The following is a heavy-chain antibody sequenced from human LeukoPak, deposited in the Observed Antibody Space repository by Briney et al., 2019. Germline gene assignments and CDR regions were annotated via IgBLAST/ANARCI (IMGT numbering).Heavy chain of an antibody. CDR2: IYYSGST. J-gene: IGHJ4*02. Sequence: SETLSLTCTVSGGSISTYYWSWIRQPPGKGPEWIGYIYYSGSTSYNPSLKSRVTISVDTSKNQFSLKLSSVTAADTAVYYCAREEALGSGSFDYWGREPWSPSPQ. D-gene: IGHD1-26*01. CDR3: AREEALGSGSFDY. V-gene: IGHV4-59*01. CDR1: GGSISTYY.